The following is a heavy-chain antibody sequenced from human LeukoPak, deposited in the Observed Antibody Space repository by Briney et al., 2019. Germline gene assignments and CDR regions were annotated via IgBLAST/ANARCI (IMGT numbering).Heavy chain of an antibody. J-gene: IGHJ5*02. D-gene: IGHD3-10*01. CDR1: GFTFSRHG. CDR2: ISYDGSNK. V-gene: IGHV3-30*19. Sequence: PGGSLRLSCAASGFTFSRHGMHWVRQAPGKGLEWVAVISYDGSNKYYADSVKGRFTISRDNSKNTLYLQMNSLRAEDTAVYYCARDLWFGESAFDPWGQGTLVTVSS. CDR3: ARDLWFGESAFDP.